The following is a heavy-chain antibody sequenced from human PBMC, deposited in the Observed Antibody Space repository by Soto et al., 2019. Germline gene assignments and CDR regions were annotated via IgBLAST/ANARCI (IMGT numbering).Heavy chain of an antibody. V-gene: IGHV3-30-3*01. Sequence: GGSLRLSCAASGFTFSSYAMHWVRQAPGKGLEWVAVISYDGSNKYYADSVKGRFTISRDNSKNTLYLQMNSLRAEDTAVYYCAREVVVAATEPLYFDYWGQGTLVTVSS. CDR1: GFTFSSYA. D-gene: IGHD2-15*01. J-gene: IGHJ4*02. CDR3: AREVVVAATEPLYFDY. CDR2: ISYDGSNK.